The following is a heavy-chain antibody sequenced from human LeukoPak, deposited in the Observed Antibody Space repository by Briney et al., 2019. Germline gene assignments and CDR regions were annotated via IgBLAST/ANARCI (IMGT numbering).Heavy chain of an antibody. J-gene: IGHJ2*01. V-gene: IGHV3-23*01. CDR2: TSGTGGST. CDR3: AKFGQSNISSRQNWYFDL. Sequence: GGSLRLSCAASGFTFSSYALSWVRQAPGKGLEWVSTTSGTGGSTYYADSVKGRFTISRDSSQNMLYLQMNSLRVDDTAVYYCAKFGQSNISSRQNWYFDLWDRGTLVTVSS. D-gene: IGHD2/OR15-2a*01. CDR1: GFTFSSYA.